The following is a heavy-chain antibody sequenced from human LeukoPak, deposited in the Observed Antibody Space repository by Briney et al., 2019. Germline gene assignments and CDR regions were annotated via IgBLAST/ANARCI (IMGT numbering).Heavy chain of an antibody. CDR1: AYTFTRYG. Sequence: GASVKVSCKASAYTFTRYGISWVRQAPGQGLEWMGWISCYNGNTHYAQNYQGRLTMTTDTSTSTAYMELRSLRSDDTAVYYCARGDYYDSSGPTDYWGQGTLVTVSS. V-gene: IGHV1-18*01. J-gene: IGHJ4*02. D-gene: IGHD3-22*01. CDR2: ISCYNGNT. CDR3: ARGDYYDSSGPTDY.